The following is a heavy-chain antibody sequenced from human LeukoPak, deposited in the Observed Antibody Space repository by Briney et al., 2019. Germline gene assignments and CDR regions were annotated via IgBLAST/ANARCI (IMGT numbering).Heavy chain of an antibody. CDR2: INYSGST. D-gene: IGHD6-19*01. CDR1: GGSVNSGTYY. Sequence: SETLSLTCTVSGGSVNSGTYYWSWIRQPPGKGLEWIGYINYSGSTNYNPSLKSRVTISVDTSKNQFSLRLSSVTAADMAVYYCARGLDSSGRYLSYWGQGTLVTVSS. CDR3: ARGLDSSGRYLSY. J-gene: IGHJ4*02. V-gene: IGHV4-61*01.